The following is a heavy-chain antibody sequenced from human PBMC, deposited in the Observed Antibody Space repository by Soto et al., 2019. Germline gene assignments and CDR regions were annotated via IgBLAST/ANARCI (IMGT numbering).Heavy chain of an antibody. CDR2: IKSGEIGI. V-gene: IGHV3-74*01. J-gene: IGHJ4*02. CDR1: GFIFSNYW. CDR3: ARGGADILTGPLDY. Sequence: EVQLVASGGGLVQPGGSLRLSCAASGFIFSNYWMHWVRQAPGKGLVWVSRIKSGEIGISYADSVKGRFTISRDNAKNTLYLQMNSLRVEGTAVYYCARGGADILTGPLDYWGQGTLVTVSS. D-gene: IGHD3-9*01.